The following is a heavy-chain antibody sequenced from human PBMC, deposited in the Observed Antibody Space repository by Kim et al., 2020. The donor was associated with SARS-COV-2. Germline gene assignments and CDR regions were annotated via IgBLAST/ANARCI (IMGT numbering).Heavy chain of an antibody. J-gene: IGHJ6*02. CDR1: GGTFSSYA. D-gene: IGHD6-19*01. CDR2: IIPIFGTA. V-gene: IGHV1-69*13. Sequence: SVKVSCKASGGTFSSYAISWVRQAPGQGLEWMGGIIPIFGTANYAQKFQGRVTITADESTSTAYMELSSLRSEDTSVYYCASTPRRAVADYYYGMDVLGQGTTVTVSS. CDR3: ASTPRRAVADYYYGMDV.